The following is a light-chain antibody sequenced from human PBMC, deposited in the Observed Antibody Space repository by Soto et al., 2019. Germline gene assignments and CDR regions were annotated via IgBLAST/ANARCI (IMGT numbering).Light chain of an antibody. J-gene: IGKJ1*01. CDR1: QDISNY. Sequence: DIQMTQSPSSLSASVGDRVTITCQASQDISNYLNWYQQKPGKAPKLLIYDASNLETGVPSRFSGSGSGTDFTFTISSLQPEDIATYYCQQYDNLSWTF. V-gene: IGKV1-33*01. CDR3: QQYDNLSWT. CDR2: DAS.